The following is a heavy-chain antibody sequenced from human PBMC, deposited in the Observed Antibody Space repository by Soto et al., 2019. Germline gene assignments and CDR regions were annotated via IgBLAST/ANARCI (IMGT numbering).Heavy chain of an antibody. CDR2: IIPIFGTA. D-gene: IGHD6-13*01. CDR3: ARDAAAAGDYYYGMDV. V-gene: IGHV1-69*13. J-gene: IGHJ6*02. CDR1: GGTFSSYA. Sequence: ASVKVSCKASGGTFSSYAISWVRQAPGQGLEWMGGIIPIFGTANYAQKFQGRVTITADESTSTAYMELSSLRSEDTAVYYCARDAAAAGDYYYGMDVWGQGTTVTVSS.